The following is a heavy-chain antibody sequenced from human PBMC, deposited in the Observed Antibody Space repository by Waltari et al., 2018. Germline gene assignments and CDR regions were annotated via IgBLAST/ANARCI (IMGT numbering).Heavy chain of an antibody. D-gene: IGHD3-22*01. CDR3: ARDKEDRVDY. CDR2: ISSDGDSE. CDR1: DFTFSVYS. J-gene: IGHJ4*02. V-gene: IGHV3-30*09. Sequence: QVHLVESGGGVVQPGGSLRLSGVASDFTFSVYSIHWVRQAPGKGLEWVSVISSDGDSERYEDSVKGRFAISRDNPGNTVYLQMNDLRAEDTGVYYCARDKEDRVDYWGQGILVSVSS.